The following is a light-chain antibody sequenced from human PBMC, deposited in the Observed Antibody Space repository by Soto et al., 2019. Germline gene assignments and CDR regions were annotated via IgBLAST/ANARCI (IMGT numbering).Light chain of an antibody. V-gene: IGKV3-11*01. J-gene: IGKJ2*01. CDR3: QQRRNLPYT. CDR1: QSVSNY. CDR2: DTT. Sequence: ETLLTQSPGTLSLSPGERATLSCRASQSVSNYLAWFQQKPGQAPGLLIFDTTNRAPGTPARFSGSGSVTDFTLTSSSLEPEDFAVYYCQQRRNLPYTFGQGTKLEIK.